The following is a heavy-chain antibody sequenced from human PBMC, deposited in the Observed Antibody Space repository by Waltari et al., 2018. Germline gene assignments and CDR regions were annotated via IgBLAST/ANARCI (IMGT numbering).Heavy chain of an antibody. J-gene: IGHJ4*02. CDR2: IDHSGST. D-gene: IGHD2-15*01. Sequence: QVQLQQWGAGLLKPSETLSLTCAVYGGSFSGYYWSWIRQPPGKGLEWIGEIDHSGSTHYNPSLKSRVTISVDTSKNQFSLKLNSVTAADTALYYCARGRSGGAAIWGQGTLVTVSS. CDR1: GGSFSGYY. CDR3: ARGRSGGAAI. V-gene: IGHV4-34*01.